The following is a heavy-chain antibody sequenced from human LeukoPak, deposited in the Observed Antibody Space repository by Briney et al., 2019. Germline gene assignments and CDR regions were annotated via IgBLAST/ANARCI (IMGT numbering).Heavy chain of an antibody. CDR2: ISGSGGST. J-gene: IGHJ4*02. V-gene: IGHV3-23*01. Sequence: GGSLRLSCAASGFTFSSYGMSWVRQAPGKGLEWVSAISGSGGSTYYADSVKGRFTISRDNSKNTLYPQMNSLRAEDTAVYYCAKDSFSSGWYDYWGQGTLVTVSS. D-gene: IGHD6-19*01. CDR1: GFTFSSYG. CDR3: AKDSFSSGWYDY.